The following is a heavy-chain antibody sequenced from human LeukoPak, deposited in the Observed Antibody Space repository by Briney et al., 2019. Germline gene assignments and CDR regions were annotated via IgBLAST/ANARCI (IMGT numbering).Heavy chain of an antibody. V-gene: IGHV4-61*02. Sequence: SETLSLTCTLSGGSISSGSYYWSWIRQPAGKGLEWIGRIYTSGSTNYNPSLKSRVTISVDTSKNQFSLKLSSVTAADTAVYYCAREIEMYYDFWSGYYPLMDVWGKGTTVTVSS. J-gene: IGHJ6*04. CDR2: IYTSGST. CDR3: AREIEMYYDFWSGYYPLMDV. D-gene: IGHD3-3*01. CDR1: GGSISSGSYY.